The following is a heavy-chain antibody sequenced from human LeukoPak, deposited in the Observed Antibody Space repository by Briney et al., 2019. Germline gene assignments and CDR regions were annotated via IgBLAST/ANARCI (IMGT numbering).Heavy chain of an antibody. CDR2: ISGSGGST. CDR3: AKVRCSGGSCYDYFDY. Sequence: PGGSLRLSCAASGFTFSSYAMSWVRQAPGKGLEWVSAISGSGGSTYYADSVKGRFTISRDNSKNTLNLQMNSLRAEDTAVYYCAKVRCSGGSCYDYFDYWGQGTLVTVSS. J-gene: IGHJ4*02. D-gene: IGHD2-15*01. V-gene: IGHV3-23*01. CDR1: GFTFSSYA.